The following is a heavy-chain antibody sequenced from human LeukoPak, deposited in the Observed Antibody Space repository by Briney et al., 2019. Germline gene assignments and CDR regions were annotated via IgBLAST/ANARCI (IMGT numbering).Heavy chain of an antibody. Sequence: GGSLRLSCAASGFTFEDYAMHWVRQAPGKGLEWVSGISWNSGSIGYADSAKGRFTISRDNAKNSLYLQMNNLRPEDTALYYCAKGQCTSLVLPDATWGQGTLVTVSS. V-gene: IGHV3-9*01. CDR1: GFTFEDYA. D-gene: IGHD2-2*01. CDR2: ISWNSGSI. J-gene: IGHJ4*02. CDR3: AKGQCTSLVLPDAT.